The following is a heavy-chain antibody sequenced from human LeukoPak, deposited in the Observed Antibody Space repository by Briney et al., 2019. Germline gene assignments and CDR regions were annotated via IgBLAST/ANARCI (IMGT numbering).Heavy chain of an antibody. J-gene: IGHJ3*02. CDR2: ISGSGGST. CDR1: GFTFSSYA. CDR3: AKSPLENYYYGSGRGAFDI. Sequence: GGSLRLSCAASGFTFSSYAMSWVRQAPGKGLEWVSAISGSGGSTYYADSVKGRFTISSDNSKNTLYLQMNSLRAEDTAVYYCAKSPLENYYYGSGRGAFDIWGQGTMVTVSS. D-gene: IGHD3-10*01. V-gene: IGHV3-23*01.